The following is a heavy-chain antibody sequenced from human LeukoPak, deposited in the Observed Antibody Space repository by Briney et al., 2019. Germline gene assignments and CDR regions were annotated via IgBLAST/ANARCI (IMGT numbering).Heavy chain of an antibody. V-gene: IGHV1-69*13. Sequence: SVKVSCKASGGTFSRFAMSWVRQAPGQGLEWMGGIVPIFGLANYAQKLQGRVAITADESTNTAYMEIISLRSEDTAIYYCAGSKRGAPYYYYMDFWGKGTTVTVSS. D-gene: IGHD4/OR15-4a*01. J-gene: IGHJ6*03. CDR2: IVPIFGLA. CDR1: GGTFSRFA. CDR3: AGSKRGAPYYYYMDF.